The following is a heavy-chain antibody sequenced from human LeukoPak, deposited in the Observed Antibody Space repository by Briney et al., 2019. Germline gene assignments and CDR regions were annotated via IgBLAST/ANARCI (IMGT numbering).Heavy chain of an antibody. Sequence: ASVKVSCKASGYTFTGYYMHWVRQAPGQGLEWMGWINPNSGGTNYAQKFQGWVTMTRDTSISTAYMELSRLRSDDTAVYYCARGDPPVRSRLPAPYYGMDVWGQGTTVTVSS. CDR2: INPNSGGT. V-gene: IGHV1-2*04. CDR3: ARGDPPVRSRLPAPYYGMDV. CDR1: GYTFTGYY. J-gene: IGHJ6*02. D-gene: IGHD3-10*01.